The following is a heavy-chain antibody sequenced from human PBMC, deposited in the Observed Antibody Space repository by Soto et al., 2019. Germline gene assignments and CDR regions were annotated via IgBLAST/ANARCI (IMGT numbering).Heavy chain of an antibody. Sequence: SETLSLTCTVSGGSISSYYWSWIRQPPGKGLEWIGYIYYSGSTNYNPSLKSRVTISVDTSKNQFSLKLSSVSAADTAVYYCASSIAVAGTRWDYYGMDVWGQGTTVTVSS. V-gene: IGHV4-59*01. CDR2: IYYSGST. D-gene: IGHD6-19*01. CDR3: ASSIAVAGTRWDYYGMDV. CDR1: GGSISSYY. J-gene: IGHJ6*02.